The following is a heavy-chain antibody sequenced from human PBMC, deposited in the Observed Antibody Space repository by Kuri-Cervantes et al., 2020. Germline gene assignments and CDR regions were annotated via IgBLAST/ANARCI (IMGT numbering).Heavy chain of an antibody. CDR2: ISYDGSNK. Sequence: GGSLRLSCAASGFTFSSYGMHWVRQAPGKGLEWVAVISYDGSNKYYADSVKGRFTISRDNSKNTLYLQMNSLRAEDTAVYYCARRRSPYGTGSDYWGQGTLVTVSS. CDR1: GFTFSSYG. V-gene: IGHV3-30*03. D-gene: IGHD1-14*01. J-gene: IGHJ4*02. CDR3: ARRRSPYGTGSDY.